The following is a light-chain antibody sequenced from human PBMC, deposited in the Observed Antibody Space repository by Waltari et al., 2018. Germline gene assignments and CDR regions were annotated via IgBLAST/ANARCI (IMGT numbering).Light chain of an antibody. Sequence: LTQPPSLSGAPGHRVPISCTGSSSDIGSFGVNWYQHRPGSVPRLLIYDNTHRPSGVPDRFSGYNSETTTSLTITGAQAEDEADYYCSSRDSSASHVLFAGGTKLTVL. CDR1: SSDIGSFG. CDR2: DNT. J-gene: IGLJ2*01. V-gene: IGLV1-40*01. CDR3: SSRDSSASHVL.